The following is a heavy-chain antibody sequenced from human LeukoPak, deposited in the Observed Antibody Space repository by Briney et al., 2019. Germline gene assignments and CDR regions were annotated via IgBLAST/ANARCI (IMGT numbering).Heavy chain of an antibody. CDR3: AREWGHCTNGVCYTQYFDY. D-gene: IGHD2-8*01. CDR2: IYYSGST. Sequence: SETLSLTCTVSGGSISSYYWSWIRQPPGKGLEWIGYIYYSGSTNYNPSLKSRVTISVDTSKNQFSLKLSSVTAADTAVYYCAREWGHCTNGVCYTQYFDYWGQGTLVTVSS. CDR1: GGSISSYY. J-gene: IGHJ4*02. V-gene: IGHV4-59*12.